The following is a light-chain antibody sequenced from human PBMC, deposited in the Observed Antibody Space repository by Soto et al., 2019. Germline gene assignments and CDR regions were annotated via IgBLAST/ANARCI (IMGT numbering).Light chain of an antibody. V-gene: IGKV3-20*01. CDR3: QQFSSYPLT. J-gene: IGKJ4*01. CDR2: DAS. CDR1: QTVRNHY. Sequence: EFVLTQSPGTLSLSLGETATVSCRASQTVRNHYLAWYQQKPGQAPRLLIYDASSRATGIPDRFSGGGSGTDVTLTISRLEPEDFAVYYCQQFSSYPLTFGGGTQV.